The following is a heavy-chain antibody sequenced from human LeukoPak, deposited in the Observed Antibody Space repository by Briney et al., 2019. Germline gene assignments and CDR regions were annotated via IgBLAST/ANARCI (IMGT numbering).Heavy chain of an antibody. D-gene: IGHD6-13*01. J-gene: IGHJ4*02. CDR3: ARDHIAAVRFDY. V-gene: IGHV3-33*01. CDR2: IWYDGSNK. Sequence: GRSLRLSCAASGFTFSNYGMHWVRQAPGKGLEWVAVIWYDGSNKYYADSVKGRFTISRDNSKNTLYLQINSLRAEDTAVYYCARDHIAAVRFDYWGQGTLVTVSS. CDR1: GFTFSNYG.